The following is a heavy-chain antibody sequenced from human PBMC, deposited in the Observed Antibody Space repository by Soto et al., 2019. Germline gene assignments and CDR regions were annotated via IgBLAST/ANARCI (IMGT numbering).Heavy chain of an antibody. CDR2: IYYSGST. CDR3: ARVSRTHPVCGFDP. V-gene: IGHV4-30-4*01. Sequence: SETLSLTCTVSGGSISSGDYYWSWIRQPPGKGLEWIGYIYYSGSTYYNPSLKSRVTISVDTSKNQFSLKLSSVTAADTAVYYCARVSRTHPVCGFDPWGQGTVVTVSS. CDR1: GGSISSGDYY. D-gene: IGHD2-8*01. J-gene: IGHJ5*02.